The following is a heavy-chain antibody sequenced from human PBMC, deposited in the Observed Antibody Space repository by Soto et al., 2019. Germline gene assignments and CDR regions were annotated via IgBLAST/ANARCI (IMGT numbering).Heavy chain of an antibody. CDR3: ARDRDWVDP. CDR2: MSTSNGNT. CDR1: GYTFTSYD. V-gene: IGHV1-18*01. Sequence: QVQLVQSGAEVKKPGASVKVSCKASGYTFTSYDISWVRQAPGQGLEWMGWMSTSNGNTNYAQKLQGRVTMTTDTTTSTGNMELRRLRPADTAVYFCARDRDWVDPWGQGTRVTVS. J-gene: IGHJ5*02.